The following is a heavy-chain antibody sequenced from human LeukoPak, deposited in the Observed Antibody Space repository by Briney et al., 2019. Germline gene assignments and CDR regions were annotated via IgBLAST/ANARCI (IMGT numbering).Heavy chain of an antibody. V-gene: IGHV3-30*02. CDR1: GFTFSSYG. D-gene: IGHD3-22*01. J-gene: IGHJ4*02. CDR2: IRYDGSNK. CDR3: STIVVVISPFDY. Sequence: GGSLRLSCAASGFTFSSYGMHWVRQAPGKGLEWVAFIRYDGSNKYYADSVKGRFTISRDNSKNTLYLQMNSLRAEDTAAYYCSTIVVVISPFDYWGQGTLVTVSS.